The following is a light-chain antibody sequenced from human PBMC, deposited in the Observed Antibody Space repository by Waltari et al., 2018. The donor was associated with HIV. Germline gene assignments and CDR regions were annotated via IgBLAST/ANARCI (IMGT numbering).Light chain of an antibody. V-gene: IGLV2-8*01. CDR3: SSYGDSLRVL. CDR1: SRDIGAYDS. J-gene: IGLJ3*02. CDR2: EVT. Sequence: SALTQHPSASGSLGQSVTISCTGSSRDIGAYDSVSWFQQHPRSAPKLLLYEVTRRPSGVSDRFSGSRSGSTAFLTVAGLQPDDEATYFCSSYGDSLRVLFGGGTNVTVL.